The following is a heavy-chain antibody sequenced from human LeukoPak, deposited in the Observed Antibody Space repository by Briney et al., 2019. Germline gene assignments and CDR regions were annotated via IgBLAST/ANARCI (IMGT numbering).Heavy chain of an antibody. CDR1: SYTFTSYA. J-gene: IGHJ4*02. CDR3: ARVMITFEGVIVLWGDY. D-gene: IGHD3-16*02. Sequence: ASVKVSCKASSYTFTSYAISWVRQAPGQGLEWMGWINAYNGNTNYAQKLQGRVTITTDTSTRTAYMELRSLRSDDTAVYYCARVMITFEGVIVLWGDYWGQGTLVTVSS. V-gene: IGHV1-18*01. CDR2: INAYNGNT.